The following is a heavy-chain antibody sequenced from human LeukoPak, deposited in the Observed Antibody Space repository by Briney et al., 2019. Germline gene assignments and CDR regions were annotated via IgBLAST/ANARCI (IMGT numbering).Heavy chain of an antibody. V-gene: IGHV1-3*03. CDR3: ARARYETRIWPKSRYDYYHYMDV. CDR1: GYTFTSYV. J-gene: IGHJ6*03. CDR2: INAGNGNT. Sequence: AASVKVSCKASGYTFTSYVIHWVRQAPGQRLEWMGWINAGNGNTKYSQEFQDRVTITRDTSASTVYMELSSLRSGDMAVYYCARARYETRIWPKSRYDYYHYMDVWGKGTTVTVSS. D-gene: IGHD2-15*01.